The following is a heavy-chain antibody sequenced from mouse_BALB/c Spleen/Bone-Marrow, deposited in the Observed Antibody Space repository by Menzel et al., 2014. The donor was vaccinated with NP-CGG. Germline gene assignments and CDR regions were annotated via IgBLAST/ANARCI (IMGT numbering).Heavy chain of an antibody. CDR1: GSSLSRYS. CDR3: ARNLRDPFAY. V-gene: IGHV2-6-4*01. J-gene: IGHJ3*01. Sequence: VQRVESGPGLVAPSQSLSITCTVSGSSLSRYSIHWIRQPPGNGLEWLGMIWGGGSTDYNSALKSRLSISKDNSKSQVFLKMNSLQTDDTAIYYCARNLRDPFAYWGQGTLVTVSA. CDR2: IWGGGST.